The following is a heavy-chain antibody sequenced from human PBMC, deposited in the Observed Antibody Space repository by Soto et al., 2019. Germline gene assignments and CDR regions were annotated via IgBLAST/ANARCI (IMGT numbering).Heavy chain of an antibody. CDR2: IYYSGST. CDR1: GGSISSYY. CDR3: ARDLFGPYDAHFYFYGMDV. D-gene: IGHD5-12*01. J-gene: IGHJ6*02. V-gene: IGHV4-59*01. Sequence: SETLSLTCTVSGGSISSYYWSWIRQPPGKGMEWIGYIYYSGSTNYNPSLKSRVTISVDTSKNQFSLKLSSVTAADTAVYYCARDLFGPYDAHFYFYGMDVWGQGTTVTVSS.